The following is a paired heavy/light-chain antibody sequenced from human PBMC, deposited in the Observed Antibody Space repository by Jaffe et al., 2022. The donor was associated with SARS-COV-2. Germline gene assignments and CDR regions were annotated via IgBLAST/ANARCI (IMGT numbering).Light chain of an antibody. CDR1: SSNIGRNY. V-gene: IGLV1-47*01. Sequence: QSVLSQAPSASGTPGQRVIISCSGSSSNIGRNYVYWYQQLPGTAPTLLIYRNNERPSGVPDRFSGSKSGTSASLAISGPRPEDEADYYCASWDDSLRGVVFGGGTNLIVL. J-gene: IGLJ3*02. CDR3: ASWDDSLRGVV. CDR2: RNN.
Heavy chain of an antibody. J-gene: IGHJ4*02. Sequence: EVQLVESGGGLAQPGGSLRLSCAGYGFTFSRFDMHWVRQTTGRGLEWVSSVGIGGDTYYPASVKGRFIVSRDNARNSFYLQMNSLRAADTAIYYCARTSYGDYAYFDFWGQGILVSVSA. CDR2: VGIGGDT. D-gene: IGHD4-17*01. CDR1: GFTFSRFD. V-gene: IGHV3-13*01. CDR3: ARTSYGDYAYFDF.